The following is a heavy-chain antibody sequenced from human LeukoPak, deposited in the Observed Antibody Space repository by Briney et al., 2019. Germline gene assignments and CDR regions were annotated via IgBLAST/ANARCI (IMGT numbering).Heavy chain of an antibody. Sequence: SETLSLTCTVSGGSISSYYWSWIRQPPGKGLEWIGYIYYSGSTNYNPSLKSRVTISVDTSKNQFSLKLSSVTAADTAVYYCARDLESYYYFDYWGQGTLVTVSS. CDR3: ARDLESYYYFDY. J-gene: IGHJ4*02. CDR2: IYYSGST. V-gene: IGHV4-59*12. D-gene: IGHD1-26*01. CDR1: GGSISSYY.